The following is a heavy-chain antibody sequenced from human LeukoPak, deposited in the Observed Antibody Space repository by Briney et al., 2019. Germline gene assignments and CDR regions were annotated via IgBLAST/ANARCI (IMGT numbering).Heavy chain of an antibody. CDR2: INHSGST. Sequence: PSETLSHTCAVYGGSFSGYSWSWIRQTPGKGLEWIGEINHSGSTNYNPSLKSRVTISVDTSKNQFSLKLSSMTAADTAVYYCARGWLRSSVDFWGQGTLVTVSS. D-gene: IGHD5-12*01. CDR3: ARGWLRSSVDF. V-gene: IGHV4-34*01. J-gene: IGHJ4*02. CDR1: GGSFSGYS.